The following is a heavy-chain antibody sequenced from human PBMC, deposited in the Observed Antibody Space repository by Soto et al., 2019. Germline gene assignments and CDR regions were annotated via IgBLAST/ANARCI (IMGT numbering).Heavy chain of an antibody. CDR1: GGTFSSYA. V-gene: IGHV1-69*01. J-gene: IGHJ3*02. Sequence: QVQLVQSGAEVKKPGSSVKVSCKASGGTFSSYAISWVRQAPGQGLEWMGGIIPIFGTTNYAQKFQGRVTITADESTSTAYMELSSLRSEDTAVYYCARDRISGGQSSDAFDIWGQGTMVTVSS. CDR3: ARDRISGGQSSDAFDI. CDR2: IIPIFGTT. D-gene: IGHD6-19*01.